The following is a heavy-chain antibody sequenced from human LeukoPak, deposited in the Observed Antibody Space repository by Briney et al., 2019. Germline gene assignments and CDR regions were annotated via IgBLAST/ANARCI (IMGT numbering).Heavy chain of an antibody. CDR1: GFTFSGSA. Sequence: GGSLRLSCAASGFTFSGSAMSWVRQAPGKGLEWVSSISSSSSYIYYADSVKGRFTISRDNAKNSLYLQMNSLRAEDTAVYYCARDQPRWFDPWGQGTLVTVSS. CDR2: ISSSSSYI. J-gene: IGHJ5*02. V-gene: IGHV3-21*01. CDR3: ARDQPRWFDP.